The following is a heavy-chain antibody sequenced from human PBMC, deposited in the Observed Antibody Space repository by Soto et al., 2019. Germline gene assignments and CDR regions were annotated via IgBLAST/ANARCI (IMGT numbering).Heavy chain of an antibody. CDR3: AKVQYQGDGYNFGC. CDR2: IKQDGSEK. V-gene: IGHV3-7*04. J-gene: IGHJ4*02. CDR1: GFTFSSYW. D-gene: IGHD5-12*01. Sequence: VQLVESGGGLVQPGGSLRLSCAASGFTFSSYWMSWVRQAPGKGLEWVANIKQDGSEKYYVDSVTGRFTISRDNAKNSLFLQMSCLRACDTAVNYCAKVQYQGDGYNFGCGGQGTLVPVSS.